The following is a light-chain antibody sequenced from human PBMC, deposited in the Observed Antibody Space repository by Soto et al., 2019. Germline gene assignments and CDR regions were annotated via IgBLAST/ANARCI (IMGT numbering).Light chain of an antibody. CDR3: QQYGSSPQT. CDR2: GAS. J-gene: IGKJ1*01. CDR1: QSVRSNY. V-gene: IGKV3-20*01. Sequence: EIMLTQSPGTLSLSPGERATLSCRASQSVRSNYLAWYQQKPGKAPRLIIYGASSSATGIPDRFSGSGSGTDFTLTISRLEPEDFAMYYCQQYGSSPQTFGQGTKVEV.